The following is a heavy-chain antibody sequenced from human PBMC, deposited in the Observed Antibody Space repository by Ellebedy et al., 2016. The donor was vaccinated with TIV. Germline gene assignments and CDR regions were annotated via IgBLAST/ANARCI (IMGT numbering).Heavy chain of an antibody. V-gene: IGHV1-8*01. D-gene: IGHD4-23*01. CDR3: ARVPDYGGNYYYYYGMDV. CDR1: GYTFTSYD. J-gene: IGHJ6*02. CDR2: MNPNSGNT. Sequence: AASVKVSCKASGYTFTSYDINWVRQATGQGLEWMGWMNPNSGNTGYAQKFQGRVTMTRNPSISTAYMELSSLRSEDTAVYYCARVPDYGGNYYYYYGMDVWGQGTTVTVSS.